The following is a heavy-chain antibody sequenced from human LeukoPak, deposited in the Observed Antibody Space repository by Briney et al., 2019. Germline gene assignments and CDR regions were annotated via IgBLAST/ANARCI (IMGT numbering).Heavy chain of an antibody. D-gene: IGHD2-2*01. J-gene: IGHJ4*02. V-gene: IGHV3-7*01. CDR2: IKEDGSEK. Sequence: GGSLRLSCAASGFTFSTYWMSWVRQAPGKGLEWVANIKEDGSEKYYVDSVKSRFTISRDNAKNSLYLQMNSLRAEDTAVYYCAKDALGSIVVVPADGGQGTLVTVSS. CDR3: AKDALGSIVVVPAD. CDR1: GFTFSTYW.